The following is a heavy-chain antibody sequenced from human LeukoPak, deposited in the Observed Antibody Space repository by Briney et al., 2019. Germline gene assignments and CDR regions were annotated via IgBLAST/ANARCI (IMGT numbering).Heavy chain of an antibody. CDR3: AREGRLRSFDY. J-gene: IGHJ4*02. CDR2: IAYDGSNI. D-gene: IGHD5-12*01. Sequence: GGSLRLSCAASGFTFSNYGMHWVRQAPGKGLEWVAVIAYDGSNIHFADSVKGRFTISGDNAKNSLYLQMNSLRAEDTAVYYCAREGRLRSFDYWGQGTLVTVSS. V-gene: IGHV3-30*03. CDR1: GFTFSNYG.